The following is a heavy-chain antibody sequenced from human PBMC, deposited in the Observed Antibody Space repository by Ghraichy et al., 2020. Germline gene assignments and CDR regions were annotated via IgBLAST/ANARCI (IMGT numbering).Heavy chain of an antibody. V-gene: IGHV3-23*01. CDR1: GFTLTNYA. J-gene: IGHJ4*02. CDR3: ARSRRGSSSEGYYLDY. D-gene: IGHD6-6*01. CDR2: LGGDGCTT. Sequence: GESLNISCAASGFTLTNYAMSWVRQAPGEGLEWVSTLGGDGCTTFFADSVRGRFHISRDNSRNPFYLQINSLRAEDMAKYFCARSRRGSSSEGYYLDYWGQGTLVTVSS.